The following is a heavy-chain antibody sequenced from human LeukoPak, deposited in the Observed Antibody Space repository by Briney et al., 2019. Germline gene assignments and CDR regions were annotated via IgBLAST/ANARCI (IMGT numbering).Heavy chain of an antibody. CDR2: INQGGSET. CDR1: GFTFRTYW. D-gene: IGHD1-26*01. J-gene: IGHJ4*02. CDR3: ARLMGDRTIYDY. Sequence: GGSLRLSCAASGFTFRTYWMSWVRQAPGKGLEWVASINQGGSETYYVESVKGRFTISRDNAMNSFFLQMNSLRAEDTAVYYCARLMGDRTIYDYWGQGTLVTVSS. V-gene: IGHV3-7*01.